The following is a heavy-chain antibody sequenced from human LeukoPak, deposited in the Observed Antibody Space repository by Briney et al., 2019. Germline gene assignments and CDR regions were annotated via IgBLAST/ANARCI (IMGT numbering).Heavy chain of an antibody. D-gene: IGHD1-26*01. CDR1: GYTFTGYY. CDR3: ARDSVVGATDAFDI. Sequence: ASVKVSCKASGYTFTGYYMHWVRQAPGQGREWRGIINTSGGSTSYAQKFQGRVTMTRDTYTSTVYMELRSLRSEGTAVYYCARDSVVGATDAFDIWGQGTMLTVSS. V-gene: IGHV1-46*03. J-gene: IGHJ3*02. CDR2: INTSGGST.